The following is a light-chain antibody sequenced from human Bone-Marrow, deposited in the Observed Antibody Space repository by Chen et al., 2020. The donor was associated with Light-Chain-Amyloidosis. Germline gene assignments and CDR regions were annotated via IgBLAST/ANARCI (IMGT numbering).Light chain of an antibody. CDR2: RDT. CDR1: DLPTKY. V-gene: IGLV3-25*03. CDR3: QSADSSGTDEVI. Sequence: SYELTQPASVSVSPGQTARISCAGDDLPTKYAYWYQQKPGQAPVLVIHRDTERPSGISERFSGSSSGTTATLTISGVQAEDEADYHCQSADSSGTDEVIFGGGTKLTVL. J-gene: IGLJ2*01.